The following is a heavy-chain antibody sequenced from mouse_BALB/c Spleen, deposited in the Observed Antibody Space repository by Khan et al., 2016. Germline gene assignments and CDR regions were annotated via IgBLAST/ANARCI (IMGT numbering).Heavy chain of an antibody. CDR2: ISDGGSYP. D-gene: IGHD1-2*01. V-gene: IGHV5-4*02. Sequence: EVELVESGGGLVKPGGSLKLSCAASGFTFSDYYMYWVRQTPEKRLEWVATISDGGSYPYYPDSVKGLFTISRDNARNSLDLQMGSLKSEDTAMYYCARGGLRLPWFAYWGQGTLVTVSA. J-gene: IGHJ3*01. CDR1: GFTFSDYY. CDR3: ARGGLRLPWFAY.